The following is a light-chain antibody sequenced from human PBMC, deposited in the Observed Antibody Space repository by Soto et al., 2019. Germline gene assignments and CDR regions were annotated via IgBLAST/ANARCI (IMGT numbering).Light chain of an antibody. CDR3: QQYDNLPLT. CDR2: DAA. J-gene: IGKJ4*01. CDR1: QDISNY. V-gene: IGKV1-33*01. Sequence: DIQMTQSPSSLSASVGDRVTITCQASQDISNYLNCYQQKPGKAPKLLIYDAANLETVVPSRFSGSGSGTDFTFTISSLQPEDIATYYYQQYDNLPLTFGGGTKVEIK.